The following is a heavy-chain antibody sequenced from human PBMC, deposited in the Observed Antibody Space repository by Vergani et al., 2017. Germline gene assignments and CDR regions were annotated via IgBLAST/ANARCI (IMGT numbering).Heavy chain of an antibody. CDR2: IYYSGST. CDR3: ARDSSMGHDHNSTDYYYGMDV. Sequence: QVQLQESGPGLVKPSQTLSLTCTVSGGSISSGGYYWSWIRQHXGKGLEWIGYIYYSGSTYYNPSLKSRVTISVDTSKNQFSLKLSSVTAADTAVYYCARDSSMGHDHNSTDYYYGMDVWGQGTTVTVSS. J-gene: IGHJ6*02. V-gene: IGHV4-31*03. D-gene: IGHD4-23*01. CDR1: GGSISSGGYY.